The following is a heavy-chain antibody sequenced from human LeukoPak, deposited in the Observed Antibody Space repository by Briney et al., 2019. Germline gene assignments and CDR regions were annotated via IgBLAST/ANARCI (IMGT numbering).Heavy chain of an antibody. D-gene: IGHD6-19*01. J-gene: IGHJ6*02. CDR3: AKDISSSGWTSPYYYGMDV. CDR1: GFTFSSYA. CDR2: ISGSGGST. V-gene: IGHV3-23*01. Sequence: PGGSLRLSCAASGFTFSSYAMSWVRQAPGKGLEWVSAISGSGGSTYYADSVKGRFTISRDNSKNTLYLQMNSLRAEDTAVYYCAKDISSSGWTSPYYYGMDVWGQGTTVTVSS.